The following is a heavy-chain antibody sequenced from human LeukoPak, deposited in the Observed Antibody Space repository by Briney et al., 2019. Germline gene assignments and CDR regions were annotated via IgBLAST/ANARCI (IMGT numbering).Heavy chain of an antibody. D-gene: IGHD6-13*01. Sequence: SSETLSLTCTVSGGSISSYYWSWIRQPPGKGLEWIGYIYYSGSTNYNPSLKSRVTISVDTSKNQFSLKLSSVTAADTAVYYCARGYNSRKIDYWGQGTLVTVSS. CDR2: IYYSGST. J-gene: IGHJ4*02. V-gene: IGHV4-59*08. CDR3: ARGYNSRKIDY. CDR1: GGSISSYY.